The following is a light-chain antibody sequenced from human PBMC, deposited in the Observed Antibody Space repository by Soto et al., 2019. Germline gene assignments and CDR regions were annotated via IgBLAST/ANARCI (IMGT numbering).Light chain of an antibody. CDR3: QQRSNWPST. CDR1: QSVSSY. Sequence: EIVLTQSPATLSLSPGERATISCRASQSVSSYLAWYQQKPGQAPRLLIYDASNMDTGIPARFSGSGSGTEFTLTISSLEPEDFAVYYCQQRSNWPSTFGQGTRLEI. J-gene: IGKJ5*01. CDR2: DAS. V-gene: IGKV3-11*01.